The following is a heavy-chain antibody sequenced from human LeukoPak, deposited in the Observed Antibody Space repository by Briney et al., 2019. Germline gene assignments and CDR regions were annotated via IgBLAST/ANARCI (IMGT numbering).Heavy chain of an antibody. CDR1: EFPSSDYY. J-gene: IGHJ4*02. CDR3: ARGHYDILTGLVDY. D-gene: IGHD3-9*01. Sequence: PGGSLRLSCAASEFPSSDYYMSWIRQAPGRGLGGVSYISSSGSTIYYADSVKGRFTISRDNAKNSLYLQMNSLRAEDTAVYYCARGHYDILTGLVDYWGQGTLVTVSS. V-gene: IGHV3-11*01. CDR2: ISSSGSTI.